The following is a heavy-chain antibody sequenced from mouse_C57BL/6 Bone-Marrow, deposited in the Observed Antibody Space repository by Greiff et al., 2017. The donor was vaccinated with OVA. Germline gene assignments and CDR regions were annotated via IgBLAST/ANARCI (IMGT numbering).Heavy chain of an antibody. J-gene: IGHJ3*01. CDR1: GYTFTSYW. CDR2: IHPISGCT. CDR3: ARDWGAY. V-gene: IGHV1-64*01. Sequence: QVQLQQPGAELVKPGASVKLSCTASGYTFTSYWMHWVQQRPGQGLEWIGMIHPISGCTNYNEKFKSKATLTVDNSSSTAYMQLGSLTSEDSAVCYCARDWGAYWGQGTLVTVSA.